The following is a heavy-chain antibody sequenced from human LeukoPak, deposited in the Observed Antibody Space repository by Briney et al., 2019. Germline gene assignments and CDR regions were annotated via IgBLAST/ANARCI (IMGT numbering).Heavy chain of an antibody. CDR2: INHSGGT. CDR3: AREQWLVIDY. V-gene: IGHV4-34*01. CDR1: GGSFSGYY. D-gene: IGHD6-19*01. J-gene: IGHJ4*02. Sequence: SETLSLTCAVYGGSFSGYYWSWIRQPPGKGLEWIGEINHSGGTNYNPSLKSRVTISVDTSKNQFSLKLSSVTAADTAVYYCAREQWLVIDYWGQGTLVTVSS.